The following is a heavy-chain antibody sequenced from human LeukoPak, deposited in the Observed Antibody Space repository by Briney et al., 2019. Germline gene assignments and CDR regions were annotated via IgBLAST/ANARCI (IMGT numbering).Heavy chain of an antibody. V-gene: IGHV3-66*01. Sequence: GGSLRLSCAASGFTVSSTYMSWVRQAPGKGLEWVSLIYTGGNTYYVDSVKGRFTLSRDNSKNTVYLQMNSLRVEDTAMYYCATISDLLFYFDSWGQGTLVTVSS. CDR1: GFTVSSTY. CDR2: IYTGGNT. CDR3: ATISDLLFYFDS. J-gene: IGHJ4*02.